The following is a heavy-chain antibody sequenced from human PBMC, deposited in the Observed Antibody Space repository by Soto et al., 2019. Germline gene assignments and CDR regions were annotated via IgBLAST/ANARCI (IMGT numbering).Heavy chain of an antibody. CDR2: ISAYNGNT. Sequence: GASVKVSCKASGYTFTNFGISWVRQAPGQGLEWMGWISAYNGNTNYAQKFQGRVTMTTDTSTSTAYMELRSLRSDDTAVYYCARVLDSSGYYPDAFDIWGQGTMVTVSS. D-gene: IGHD3-22*01. J-gene: IGHJ3*02. V-gene: IGHV1-18*01. CDR3: ARVLDSSGYYPDAFDI. CDR1: GYTFTNFG.